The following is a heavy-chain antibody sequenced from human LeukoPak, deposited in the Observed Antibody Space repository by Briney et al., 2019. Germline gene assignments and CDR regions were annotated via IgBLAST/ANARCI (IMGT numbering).Heavy chain of an antibody. D-gene: IGHD3-10*01. CDR2: IYYSGST. CDR3: ARVDGSQGFDY. J-gene: IGHJ4*02. V-gene: IGHV4-34*01. Sequence: SETLSLTCAVYGGSFSGYYWSWIRQPPGKGLEWIGYIYYSGSTYYNPSLKSRVTISVDRPKNQFSLKLSSVTAADTAVYYCARVDGSQGFDYWGQGTLVTVSS. CDR1: GGSFSGYY.